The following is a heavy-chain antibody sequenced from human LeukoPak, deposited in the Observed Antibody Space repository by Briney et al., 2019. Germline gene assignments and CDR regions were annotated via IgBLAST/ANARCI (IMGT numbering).Heavy chain of an antibody. CDR2: ISYDGSNK. D-gene: IGHD3-10*01. CDR3: ARDNAGEENLLWFGESLYYYYMDV. CDR1: GFTFSSYG. J-gene: IGHJ6*03. Sequence: PGRSLRLSCAASGFTFSSYGMHWVRQAPGKGLEWVAVISYDGSNKYYADSVKGRFTISRDNSKNTLYLQMNSLRAEDTAVYYCARDNAGEENLLWFGESLYYYYMDVWGKGTTVTVSS. V-gene: IGHV3-30*03.